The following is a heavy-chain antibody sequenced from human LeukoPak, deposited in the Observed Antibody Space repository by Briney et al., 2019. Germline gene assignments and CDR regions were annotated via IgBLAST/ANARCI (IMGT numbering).Heavy chain of an antibody. CDR1: GGSISSGSDY. V-gene: IGHV4-61*02. CDR2: IYTSGST. D-gene: IGHD1-1*01. Sequence: TTSETVSLTCSVSGGSISSGSDYWRWIRQPAGKGLEWIGCIYTSGSTNYNPSLKSRVTISVDTSKNQFSLKLSSVTAADTAVYYCARDAYNWNDGNAFDIWGQGTMVTVSS. CDR3: ARDAYNWNDGNAFDI. J-gene: IGHJ3*02.